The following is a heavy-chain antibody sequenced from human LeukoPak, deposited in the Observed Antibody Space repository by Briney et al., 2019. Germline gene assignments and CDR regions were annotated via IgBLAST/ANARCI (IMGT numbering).Heavy chain of an antibody. J-gene: IGHJ4*02. V-gene: IGHV3-48*04. CDR1: GFIFSDYS. CDR3: GRAYVVSGYDFGIDY. Sequence: PGGSLRLSCAASGFIFSDYSMNWVRQAPGKGLEWVSYISSGSSSPHYADSVKGRFTISRDNAKNTLYLQMNSLRAEDTAVYYCGRAYVVSGYDFGIDYWGQGTLVTVSS. D-gene: IGHD5-12*01. CDR2: ISSGSSSP.